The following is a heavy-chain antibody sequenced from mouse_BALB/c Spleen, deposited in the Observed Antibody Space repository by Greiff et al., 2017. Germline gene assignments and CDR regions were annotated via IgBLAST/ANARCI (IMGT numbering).Heavy chain of an antibody. CDR2: IDPANGNT. Sequence: VQLQQSGAELVKPGASVKLSCTASGFNIKDTYMHWVKQRPEQGLEWIGRIDPANGNTKYDPKFQGKATITADTSSNTAYLQLSSLTSEDTAVYYCAISYYDYDRDYWGQGTSVTVSS. D-gene: IGHD2-4*01. CDR3: AISYYDYDRDY. V-gene: IGHV14-3*02. J-gene: IGHJ4*01. CDR1: GFNIKDTY.